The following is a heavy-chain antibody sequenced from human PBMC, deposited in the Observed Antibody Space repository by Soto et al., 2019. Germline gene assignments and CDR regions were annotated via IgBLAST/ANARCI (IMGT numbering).Heavy chain of an antibody. CDR3: AHGYHYDSSGYYLPNTGYFDY. J-gene: IGHJ4*02. D-gene: IGHD3-22*01. Sequence: QITLKESGPTLVKPTQTLTLTCTFSGFSLSTSGVGVGWIRQPPGKALEWLALIYWDDDKRYSPSLKSRLTITKDTSKSQVVLTMINMDPVDTATYYCAHGYHYDSSGYYLPNTGYFDYWGQGTLVTVSS. CDR2: IYWDDDK. V-gene: IGHV2-5*02. CDR1: GFSLSTSGVG.